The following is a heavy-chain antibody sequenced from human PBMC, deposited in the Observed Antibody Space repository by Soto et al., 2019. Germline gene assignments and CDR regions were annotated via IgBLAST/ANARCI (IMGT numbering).Heavy chain of an antibody. V-gene: IGHV3-74*01. J-gene: IGHJ5*02. CDR2: INSDGSST. CDR1: RFTFSNYW. D-gene: IGHD3-10*01. CDR3: ALGGAEGS. Sequence: EVQLVESGGGLVQPGGSLRLSCAASRFTFSNYWMHWVRQAPGKGLVWVSRINSDGSSTSYADFVKGRFTISRDNAKNTLCRQMNSLRAEDTAVYYCALGGAEGSWGQGTLVTVSS.